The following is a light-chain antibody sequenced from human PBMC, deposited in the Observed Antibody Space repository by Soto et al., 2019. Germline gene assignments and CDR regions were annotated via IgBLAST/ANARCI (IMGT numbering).Light chain of an antibody. CDR3: QQYNNWPPSII. V-gene: IGKV3-15*01. CDR2: GAS. J-gene: IGKJ5*01. CDR1: ESVSSN. Sequence: ENVLTQSPGTLSLSPGERVTLSCRASESVSSNLAWYQQRPGQAPRLLIYGASTRATETPLRFRGSGSGTEFTLTISSLQSEDLAVYYCQQYNNWPPSIIFGPGTRLEIK.